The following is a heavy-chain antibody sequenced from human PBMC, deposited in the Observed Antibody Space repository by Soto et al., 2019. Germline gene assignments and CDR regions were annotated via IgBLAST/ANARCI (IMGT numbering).Heavy chain of an antibody. CDR3: ARSVGVTTLSYLDY. CDR1: GGTFSSYG. D-gene: IGHD1-26*01. CDR2: IIPMFGTA. J-gene: IGHJ4*02. V-gene: IGHV1-69*13. Sequence: SVKVSCKAAGGTFSSYGISWVRQAPGQGLEWMGGIIPMFGTATHTQNFQGRLTITADESTSTAYMELSSLRSEDTAVYSCARSVGVTTLSYLDYWGQGTLVTVSS.